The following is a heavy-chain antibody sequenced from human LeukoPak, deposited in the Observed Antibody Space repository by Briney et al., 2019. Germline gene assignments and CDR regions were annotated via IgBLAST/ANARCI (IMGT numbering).Heavy chain of an antibody. V-gene: IGHV3-48*01. J-gene: IGHJ4*02. CDR3: ARDQTPFV. CDR2: IRSSSSTI. Sequence: GGSLRLSCAASGFTFSSYSMSWVRQALGKGLEWVSYIRSSSSTIYYADSVKGRFTISTDNANNSLYMQMNSLRAEDTAVYYCARDQTPFVWGQGTLVTVSS. CDR1: GFTFSSYS.